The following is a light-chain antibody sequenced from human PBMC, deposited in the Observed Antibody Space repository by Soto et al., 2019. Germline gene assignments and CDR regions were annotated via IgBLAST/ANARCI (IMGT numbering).Light chain of an antibody. Sequence: QSALTQPRSVSGSPGQSVTISCTGTSSDVGGYNYVSWYQQHPGKAPKFLIYDVSKRPSGVPDRFSGSTSGNTASLTISGLQADDEADYYCCSYAGRYTDVFGTGTKVTVL. CDR2: DVS. V-gene: IGLV2-11*01. J-gene: IGLJ1*01. CDR1: SSDVGGYNY. CDR3: CSYAGRYTDV.